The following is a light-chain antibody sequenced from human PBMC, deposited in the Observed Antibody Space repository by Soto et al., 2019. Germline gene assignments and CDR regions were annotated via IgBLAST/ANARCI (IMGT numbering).Light chain of an antibody. Sequence: QSALTQPASVSGSPGQSITISCTGTSSDVGGYNYVSWYQQHPGKAPKLMIYEVSNRPSGVSNRFSGSKSGNTASLTISGLQAEDEAHYYCSSYTSSSTQVFGTGTKVTV. CDR1: SSDVGGYNY. CDR3: SSYTSSSTQV. J-gene: IGLJ1*01. V-gene: IGLV2-14*01. CDR2: EVS.